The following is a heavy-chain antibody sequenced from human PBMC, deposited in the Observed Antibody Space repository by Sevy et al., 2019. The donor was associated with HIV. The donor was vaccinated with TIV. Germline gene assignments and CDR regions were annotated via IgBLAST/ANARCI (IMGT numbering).Heavy chain of an antibody. CDR2: IKSKADGGTT. J-gene: IGHJ6*02. V-gene: IGHV3-15*01. CDR1: GFTFSYAW. CDR3: STDPIIVLLVTDGMDV. D-gene: IGHD2-8*02. Sequence: GGSLRLSCAASGFTFSYAWMTWVRQAPGKGLEWVGRIKSKADGGTTEYAAPVKGRLPISRDDSKNTLYLQMTSLKTEDTAVYYCSTDPIIVLLVTDGMDVWGQGTTVTVSS.